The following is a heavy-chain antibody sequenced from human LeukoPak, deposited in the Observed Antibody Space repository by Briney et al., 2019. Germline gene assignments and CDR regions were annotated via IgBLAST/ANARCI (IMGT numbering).Heavy chain of an antibody. CDR1: GDSIRSSSYY. Sequence: SETLPLTCTVSGDSIRSSSYYWGWIRQPPGKGLEWLGRIWYSGCTYDNPSLKSQVTISVDTSLNGFSLKLSSVPAADTAGYYCAREGPDFDVDQYYLFYRDVGGKGTAVTVSS. V-gene: IGHV4-39*07. J-gene: IGHJ6*03. CDR3: AREGPDFDVDQYYLFYRDV. CDR2: IWYSGCT. D-gene: IGHD1-26*01.